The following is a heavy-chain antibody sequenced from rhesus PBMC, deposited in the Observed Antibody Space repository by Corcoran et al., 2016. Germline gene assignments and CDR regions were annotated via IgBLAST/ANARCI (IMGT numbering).Heavy chain of an antibody. Sequence: QLQLQESGPGLVKPSETLSVTCAVSGGSISSSYWSWIRQAPGKGLEWIGCIYGGGIWTNYNPSLESRGTLSVYTSKNQFSLKLTSVTAADTAVYYCVRYNRDTYYYFDYWGQGVLVSVSS. J-gene: IGHJ4*01. CDR2: IYGGGIWT. D-gene: IGHD3-16*01. CDR1: GGSISSSY. V-gene: IGHV4-169*01. CDR3: VRYNRDTYYYFDY.